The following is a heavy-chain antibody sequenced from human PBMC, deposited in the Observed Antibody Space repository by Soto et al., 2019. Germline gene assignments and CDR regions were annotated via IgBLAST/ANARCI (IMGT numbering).Heavy chain of an antibody. CDR3: SKNGTTWFAS. Sequence: QVQLVQSGPELKKPGASVKVSCKTSGYSFHNSGISWVRQAPGQGLEWMGWISGWNGYAHYGQKFQGRVIMTADTFTSTAYMELRGLRSYDTAMYYCSKNGTTWFASWGQGTPVTVSS. J-gene: IGHJ5*01. CDR1: GYSFHNSG. D-gene: IGHD1-1*01. V-gene: IGHV1-18*01. CDR2: ISGWNGYA.